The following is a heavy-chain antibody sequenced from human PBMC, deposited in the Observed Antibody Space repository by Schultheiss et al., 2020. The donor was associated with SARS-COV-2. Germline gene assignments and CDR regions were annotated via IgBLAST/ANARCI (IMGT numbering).Heavy chain of an antibody. J-gene: IGHJ2*01. CDR3: ARMLLSSSPPFSWYLDL. CDR2: IIPIFGTA. D-gene: IGHD6-6*01. V-gene: IGHV1-69*06. Sequence: SVKVSCKASGGTFSSYAISWVRQAPGQGLEWMGGIIPIFGTANYAQKFQGRVTITADKSTSTAYMELRSLRSDDTAVYYCARMLLSSSPPFSWYLDLWGRGTLVTVSS. CDR1: GGTFSSYA.